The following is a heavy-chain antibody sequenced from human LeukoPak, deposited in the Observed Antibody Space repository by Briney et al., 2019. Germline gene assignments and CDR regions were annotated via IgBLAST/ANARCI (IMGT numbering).Heavy chain of an antibody. Sequence: SETLSLTCTVSGGSISSGGYYWSWIRQHPGKGLEWIGYIYYSGSTYYNPSLKSRVAISVDTSKNQFSLKLSSVTAADTAVYYCAREALHRYPPWYYYYYYMDVWGKGTTVTVSS. J-gene: IGHJ6*03. CDR2: IYYSGST. CDR3: AREALHRYPPWYYYYYYMDV. D-gene: IGHD1-14*01. CDR1: GGSISSGGYY. V-gene: IGHV4-31*03.